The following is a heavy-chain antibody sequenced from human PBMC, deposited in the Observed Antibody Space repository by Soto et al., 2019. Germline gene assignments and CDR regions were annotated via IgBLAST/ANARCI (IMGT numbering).Heavy chain of an antibody. J-gene: IGHJ2*01. CDR1: GGTFSSYT. D-gene: IGHD5-12*01. Sequence: QVQLVQSGAEVKKPGSSVTVSCKASGGTFSSYTISWVRQAPGQGLEWMGGIIPIFGTANYAQKFQGRVTITADESRGKAYRELRSLRSEDTAVFYWPRGTHRWPQLWYFDLWGRGPLVTVSS. CDR3: PRGTHRWPQLWYFDL. V-gene: IGHV1-69*12. CDR2: IIPIFGTA.